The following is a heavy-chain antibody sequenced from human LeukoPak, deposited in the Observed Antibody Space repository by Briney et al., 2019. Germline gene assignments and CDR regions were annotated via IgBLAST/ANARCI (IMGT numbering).Heavy chain of an antibody. J-gene: IGHJ5*02. Sequence: KPGDSLTLSCRGSGYIFTSYWIGWVRQMPGKGLEWMGIIYPGDSDTIYSPSFQGQVTISADKSISTPYLQWSSLKAPDTAMYYCARLSDASPYWFDPWGRGTLVTVSS. CDR2: IYPGDSDT. V-gene: IGHV5-51*03. CDR3: ARLSDASPYWFDP. CDR1: GYIFTSYW.